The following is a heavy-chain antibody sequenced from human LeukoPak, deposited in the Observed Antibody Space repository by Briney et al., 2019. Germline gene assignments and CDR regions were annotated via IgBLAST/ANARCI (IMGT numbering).Heavy chain of an antibody. CDR3: ATQQLVLYYFDY. CDR2: IYYSGST. CDR1: GGSISSGGYY. Sequence: SQTLSLTCTVSGGSISSGGYYWSWIRQHPGKGLEGIGYIYYSGSTYYNPSLKSRVTISVDTSKNQFSLKLSSVTAADTAVYYCATQQLVLYYFDYWGQGTLVTVSS. V-gene: IGHV4-31*03. J-gene: IGHJ4*02. D-gene: IGHD6-13*01.